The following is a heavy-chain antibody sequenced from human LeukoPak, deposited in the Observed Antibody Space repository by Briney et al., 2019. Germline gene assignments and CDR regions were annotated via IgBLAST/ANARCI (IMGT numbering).Heavy chain of an antibody. CDR1: GYTFTSYY. V-gene: IGHV1-46*01. CDR3: ARGYCSGGSCYSVVFDY. J-gene: IGHJ4*02. Sequence: ASVKVSCKASGYTFTSYYMHWVRQAPGQGLEWMGIINPSGGSTSYAQKFQGRVTMTRDTSTSTVYMELSSLRSEDTAAYYCARGYCSGGSCYSVVFDYWGQGTLVTVSS. D-gene: IGHD2-15*01. CDR2: INPSGGST.